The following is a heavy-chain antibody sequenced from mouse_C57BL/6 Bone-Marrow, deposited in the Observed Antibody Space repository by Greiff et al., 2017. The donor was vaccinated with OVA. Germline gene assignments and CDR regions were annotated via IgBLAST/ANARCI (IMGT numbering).Heavy chain of an antibody. CDR3: ARSDCHWYFDV. CDR2: INPSTGGT. V-gene: IGHV1-42*01. CDR1: GYSFTGYY. J-gene: IGHJ1*03. Sequence: VQLQQSGPELVKPGASVKISCKASGYSFTGYYMNWVKQSPEKSLEWIGEINPSTGGTTYNQKFKAKATLTVDKSSSAAYMLLKSMTSEESAVYYCARSDCHWYFDVGGTGTTVTVTS.